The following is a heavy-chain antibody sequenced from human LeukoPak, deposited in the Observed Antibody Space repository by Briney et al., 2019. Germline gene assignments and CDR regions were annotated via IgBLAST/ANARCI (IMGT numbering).Heavy chain of an antibody. D-gene: IGHD3-16*01. V-gene: IGHV4-38-2*02. CDR2: IHHSGDT. Sequence: SETLSLTCTVSGYSIASIYYWGWIRQPPGKGLEWIGSIHHSGDTAYNPSLKSRVTISVDTSKSQFSLKLSSVTAADTAVYYCARSYASSGLDHWGQGTLVTVSS. CDR1: GYSIASIYY. CDR3: ARSYASSGLDH. J-gene: IGHJ4*02.